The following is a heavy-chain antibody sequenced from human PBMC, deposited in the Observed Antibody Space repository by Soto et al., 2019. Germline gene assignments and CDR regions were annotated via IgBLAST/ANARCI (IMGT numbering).Heavy chain of an antibody. D-gene: IGHD3-10*01. V-gene: IGHV3-74*01. CDR1: GFTFSSYF. J-gene: IGHJ4*02. CDR3: TRGYYGPDY. Sequence: EVQLVESGGGSVQPGGSLRLSCAASGFTFSSYFMYWVRQAPGKGLVWVSRIDNDGGTTNYADSVKARFTISRDNAKKTLYLQMNSLRAEDTAVYYCTRGYYGPDYWGQGTLVTVSS. CDR2: IDNDGGTT.